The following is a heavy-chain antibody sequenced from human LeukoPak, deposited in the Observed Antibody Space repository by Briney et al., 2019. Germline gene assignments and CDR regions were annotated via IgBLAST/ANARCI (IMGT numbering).Heavy chain of an antibody. CDR3: ASLNYYDSSGYPRVYFDY. D-gene: IGHD3-22*01. J-gene: IGHJ4*02. CDR1: GGSISSGGYY. V-gene: IGHV4-31*03. CDR2: IYYSGST. Sequence: PSQTLSLTRTVSGGSISSGGYYWSWIRQHPGKGLEWIGYIYYSGSTYYNPSLKSRVTISVDTSKNQFSLKLSSVTAADTAVYYCASLNYYDSSGYPRVYFDYWGQGTLVTVSS.